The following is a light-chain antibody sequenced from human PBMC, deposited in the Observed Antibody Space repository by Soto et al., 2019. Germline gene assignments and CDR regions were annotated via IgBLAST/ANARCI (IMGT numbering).Light chain of an antibody. V-gene: IGLV2-11*01. CDR2: DVS. J-gene: IGLJ1*01. CDR3: CSYAGSDPSYV. CDR1: SSDVGGYNY. Sequence: QSVLTQPRSVSGSPGQSVTISCTGTSSDVGGYNYVSWYQQHPGKAPKLMIYDVSKRPSGVPDRFSGSKSGNTASLTISGLQAEDEADYYCCSYAGSDPSYVFGTGTRSPS.